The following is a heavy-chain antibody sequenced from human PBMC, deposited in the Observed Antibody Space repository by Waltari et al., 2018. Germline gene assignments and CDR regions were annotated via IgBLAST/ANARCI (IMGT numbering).Heavy chain of an antibody. J-gene: IGHJ5*02. D-gene: IGHD5-12*01. Sequence: QVQLVQSGTEVKKPGSSVKVSCKASGETFSSSAISWVRQAPGPGLEWMGGIVSVLDSAKYAQKFQGRVTITADEPTTTAYMELSSLTSEDTAMYYCARGPFNTALDTIWHTTFDPWGQGTLVIVSS. CDR3: ARGPFNTALDTIWHTTFDP. V-gene: IGHV1-69*01. CDR2: IVSVLDSA. CDR1: GETFSSSA.